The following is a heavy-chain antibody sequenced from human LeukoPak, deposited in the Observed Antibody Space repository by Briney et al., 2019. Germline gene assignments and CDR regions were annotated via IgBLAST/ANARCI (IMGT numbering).Heavy chain of an antibody. J-gene: IGHJ6*03. CDR3: ARRRIRYYYYMDV. CDR1: GGSFSGYY. D-gene: IGHD5-18*01. Sequence: SETLSLTCAVYGGSFSGYYWSWIRQPPGKGLEWIGEINHSGSTNYNPSLKSRVTISVDTSKNQFSLKLSSVTAADTAVYYCARRRIRYYYYMDVWGKGTTVTVSS. CDR2: INHSGST. V-gene: IGHV4-34*01.